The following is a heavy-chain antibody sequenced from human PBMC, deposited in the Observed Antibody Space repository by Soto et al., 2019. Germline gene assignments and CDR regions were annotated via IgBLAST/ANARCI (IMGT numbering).Heavy chain of an antibody. J-gene: IGHJ6*02. CDR3: ARHGVFGAISYYYYYGMDV. Sequence: PSETLSLTCTVSGGSISSSSYYWGWIRQPPGKGLEWIGSIYYSGSTYYNPSLKSRVTISVDTSKNQFSLKLSSVTAADTAVYYCARHGVFGAISYYYYYGMDVWGQGTTVTVSS. V-gene: IGHV4-39*01. D-gene: IGHD1-26*01. CDR1: GGSISSSSYY. CDR2: IYYSGST.